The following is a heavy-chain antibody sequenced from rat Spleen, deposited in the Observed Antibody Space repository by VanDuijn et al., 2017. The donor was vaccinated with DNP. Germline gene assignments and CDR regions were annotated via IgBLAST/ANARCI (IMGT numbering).Heavy chain of an antibody. Sequence: QVQLKESGPVLVQASETLSLTCTVSGFSLTNYGVIWVRQSPGKGLEWMGLIWGNGNTDYNSALKSRLSINRDTSKSQVFLKMNSLQTDDTAIYYCTRESWGYVMDAWGQGASVTVSS. V-gene: IGHV2S75*01. CDR1: GFSLTNYG. CDR3: TRESWGYVMDA. CDR2: IWGNGNT. J-gene: IGHJ4*01. D-gene: IGHD1-7*01.